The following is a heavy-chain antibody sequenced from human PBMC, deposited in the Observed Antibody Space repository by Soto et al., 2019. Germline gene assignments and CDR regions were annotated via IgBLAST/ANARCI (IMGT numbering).Heavy chain of an antibody. CDR1: SYTFTGYY. CDR2: INPNSGGT. CDR3: SRTGYGMDV. Sequence: SVEVSSRAPSYTFTGYYMHWVRQAPGQGLEWMGWINPNSGGTNYAQKFQGRVTMTRDTSISTAYMELSRLRSDDTAVYYCSRTGYGMDVWGQGTTVTVYS. J-gene: IGHJ6*02. V-gene: IGHV1-2*02.